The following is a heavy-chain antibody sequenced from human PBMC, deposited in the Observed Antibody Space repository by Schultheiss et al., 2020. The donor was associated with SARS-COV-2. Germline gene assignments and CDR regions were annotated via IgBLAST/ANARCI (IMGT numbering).Heavy chain of an antibody. CDR3: ARDQV. J-gene: IGHJ4*02. Sequence: GGSLRLSCATSGFRFSTSWMSWVRQAPGKGLEWVATTKPDGNEKYYVDSVKGRFTISKDNAKNSLSLQMNSLRVEDTAVYYCARDQVWGQGTLVTVSS. V-gene: IGHV3-7*03. CDR2: TKPDGNEK. CDR1: GFRFSTSW.